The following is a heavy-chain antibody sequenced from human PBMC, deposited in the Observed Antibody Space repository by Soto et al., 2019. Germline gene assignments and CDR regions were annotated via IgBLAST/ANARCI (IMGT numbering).Heavy chain of an antibody. J-gene: IGHJ4*02. Sequence: EVQLLEAGGNLIQPGGSLRLSCAASGFTFSSYAMSWVRQAPGQGLEWLSAISGPGATIYYAESVKGRFTISRDNSKNWLFVQMNSLTAEDTAVYYCAKMLTMVRGGTGLRDFDFWGQGTLVTVSS. CDR3: AKMLTMVRGGTGLRDFDF. D-gene: IGHD3-10*01. V-gene: IGHV3-23*01. CDR1: GFTFSSYA. CDR2: ISGPGATI.